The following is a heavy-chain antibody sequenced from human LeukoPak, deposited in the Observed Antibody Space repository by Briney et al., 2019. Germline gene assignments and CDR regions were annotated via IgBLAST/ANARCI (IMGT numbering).Heavy chain of an antibody. V-gene: IGHV3-64D*06. J-gene: IGHJ4*02. Sequence: GGSLRLSCSASGFTFSSYGMHWVRQAPGKGLEYVSAISSNGGSTYYADSVKGRFTISRDNSKHTLYLQMSSLRAEDTAVYSCVKGSGYYPDYHFDYWGQGTLVTVSS. CDR3: VKGSGYYPDYHFDY. CDR1: GFTFSSYG. CDR2: ISSNGGST. D-gene: IGHD3-22*01.